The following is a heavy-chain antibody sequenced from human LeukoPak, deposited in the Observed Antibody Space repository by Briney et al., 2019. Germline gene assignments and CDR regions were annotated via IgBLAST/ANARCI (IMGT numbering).Heavy chain of an antibody. J-gene: IGHJ4*02. D-gene: IGHD5-12*01. Sequence: SQTLSLTCAVSGGSISSGGYSWSWIRQPPGKGLEWIGYIYHSGSAYYNPSLKSRVTISVDRSKNQFSLKLSSVTAADTAVYYCARGVYSGYDFGFDYWGQGTLVTVSS. CDR2: IYHSGSA. CDR3: ARGVYSGYDFGFDY. V-gene: IGHV4-30-2*01. CDR1: GGSISSGGYS.